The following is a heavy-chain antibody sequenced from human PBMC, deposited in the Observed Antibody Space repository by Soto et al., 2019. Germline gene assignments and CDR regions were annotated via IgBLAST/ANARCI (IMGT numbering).Heavy chain of an antibody. V-gene: IGHV1-46*01. J-gene: IGHJ6*02. Sequence: QVQLVQSGAEVKKPGASVKVSCKASGYTFTSYYMHWVRQAPGQGLEWMGIINPSCGSTTYAQKCQGRVTVTRDTSTSTVYMDLSSVRAEDTAVYYWARGNIVAIFGMDVWGQGTPVTVSS. D-gene: IGHD5-12*01. CDR1: GYTFTSYY. CDR2: INPSCGST. CDR3: ARGNIVAIFGMDV.